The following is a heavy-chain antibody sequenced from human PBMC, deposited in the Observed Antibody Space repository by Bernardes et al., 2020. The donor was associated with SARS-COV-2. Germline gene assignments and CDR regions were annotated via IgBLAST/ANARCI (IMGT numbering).Heavy chain of an antibody. CDR1: GFTLSGYW. CDR3: VSAILWDRGDF. D-gene: IGHD1-26*01. J-gene: IGHJ4*02. CDR2: INSDGSSI. V-gene: IGHV3-74*01. Sequence: GGSLRLSCAASGFTLSGYWMHWVRQVPGKGLVWVSRINSDGSSISYADSVKGRFAISRDNAKNTLYLQMNSLRAEDTAVYHCVSAILWDRGDFWGQGALVTVSS.